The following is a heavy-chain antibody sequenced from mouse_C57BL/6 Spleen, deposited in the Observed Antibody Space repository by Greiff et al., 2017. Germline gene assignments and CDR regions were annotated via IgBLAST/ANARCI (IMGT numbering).Heavy chain of an antibody. V-gene: IGHV2-2*01. J-gene: IGHJ3*01. CDR2: IWSGGST. D-gene: IGHD4-1*01. CDR3: ATSLANWDGVFAY. CDR1: GFSLTSYG. Sequence: VQGVESGPGLVQPSQSLSITCTVSGFSLTSYGVHWVRQSPGKGLEWLGVIWSGGSTDYNAAFISRLSISKDNSKSQVFFKMNSLQADDTAIYYCATSLANWDGVFAYWGQGTLVTVSA.